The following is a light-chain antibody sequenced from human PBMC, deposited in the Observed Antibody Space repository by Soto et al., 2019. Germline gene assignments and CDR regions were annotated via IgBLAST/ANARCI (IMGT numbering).Light chain of an antibody. CDR2: DAS. J-gene: IGKJ4*01. CDR3: QQYDNLPLT. V-gene: IGKV1-33*01. CDR1: QDISNY. Sequence: DIQMPQSPSSLSAAVGDRVTITCQASQDISNYLNWYQPKPGKAPKLLIYDASNLETGVPSRFSGSGSGTDFTFTISSLQPEDIATYYCQQYDNLPLTFGGGTKVEIK.